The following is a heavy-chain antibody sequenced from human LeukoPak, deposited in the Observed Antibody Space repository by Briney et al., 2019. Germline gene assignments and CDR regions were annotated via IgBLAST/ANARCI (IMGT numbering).Heavy chain of an antibody. D-gene: IGHD1-26*01. CDR3: ARSVGGSYRPDFF. V-gene: IGHV3-21*01. J-gene: IGHJ4*02. CDR2: ISSSSSYI. CDR1: GFTFSSYS. Sequence: GGSLRLSCAASGFTFSSYSMNWVRQAPGKGLEWVSSISSSSSYIYYADSVKGRFTISRDNAKNSLYLQMNSLRAEDTAVYYCARSVGGSYRPDFFWGQGTLVTVSS.